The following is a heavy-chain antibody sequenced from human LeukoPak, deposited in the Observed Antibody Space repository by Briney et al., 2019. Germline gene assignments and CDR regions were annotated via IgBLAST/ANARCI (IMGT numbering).Heavy chain of an antibody. CDR1: GYTFTRYG. CDR3: ARDEARCSGAYYPNWFDP. Sequence: ASVKVSCKASGYTFTRYGITWVRQAPGQGLEWMGWISGSNVNTHYAQNLQGRVTMTTDTSTSTAYMELRSLRSDDTAVYYCARDEARCSGAYYPNWFDPWGQGTLVTVSS. V-gene: IGHV1-18*01. J-gene: IGHJ5*02. CDR2: ISGSNVNT. D-gene: IGHD3-22*01.